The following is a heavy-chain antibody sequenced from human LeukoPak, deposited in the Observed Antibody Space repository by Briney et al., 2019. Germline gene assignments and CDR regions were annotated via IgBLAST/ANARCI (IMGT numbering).Heavy chain of an antibody. Sequence: PSETLSPTCTVSGGSISSGDYYWSWIRQPPGKGLEWIGYIYYSGSTYYNPSLKSRVTISVDTSKNQFSLKLSSVTAADTAVYYCARGKRYFGWFLLDYWGQGTLVTVSS. CDR3: ARGKRYFGWFLLDY. J-gene: IGHJ4*02. CDR1: GGSISSGDYY. V-gene: IGHV4-30-4*02. CDR2: IYYSGST. D-gene: IGHD3-9*01.